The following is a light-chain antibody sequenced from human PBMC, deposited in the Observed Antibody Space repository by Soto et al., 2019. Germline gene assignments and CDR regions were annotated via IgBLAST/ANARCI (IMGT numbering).Light chain of an antibody. CDR3: QQLKSSPLT. V-gene: IGKV1-9*01. CDR1: QGISSS. Sequence: DIQLTQSPSFLSASVGDRVTISCRASQGISSSLAWYQQKPGKAPKLLIYAASTLQSGVPSRFSGSGSGTEFTLTITSLQPEDFAIYYCQQLKSSPLTFGGGTKVEIK. CDR2: AAS. J-gene: IGKJ4*01.